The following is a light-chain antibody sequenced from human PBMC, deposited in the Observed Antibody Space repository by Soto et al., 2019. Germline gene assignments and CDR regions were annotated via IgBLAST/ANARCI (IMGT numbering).Light chain of an antibody. Sequence: QSALTQPASVSGSPGQSITISCTGTSSDVGSYNLVSWYQQHPGKAPKLMIYEGSKRPSGVSNRFSGSKSGNTASLTISGRQAEDEADYYCCSYAGSSNVFGTGTKVTVL. CDR1: SSDVGSYNL. J-gene: IGLJ1*01. CDR3: CSYAGSSNV. V-gene: IGLV2-23*01. CDR2: EGS.